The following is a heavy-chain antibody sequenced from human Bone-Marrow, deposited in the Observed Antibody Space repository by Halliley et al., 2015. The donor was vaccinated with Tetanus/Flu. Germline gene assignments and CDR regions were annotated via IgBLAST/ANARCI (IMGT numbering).Heavy chain of an antibody. CDR3: ARGRQFCTNGLCYPYY. J-gene: IGHJ4*02. Sequence: ISTSSNYKYYADSVKGRFTISRDNAKNSLYLQMNSLRAEDTAVYYCARGRQFCTNGLCYPYYWGQGTLVTVSS. D-gene: IGHD2-8*01. V-gene: IGHV3-21*01. CDR2: ISTSSNYK.